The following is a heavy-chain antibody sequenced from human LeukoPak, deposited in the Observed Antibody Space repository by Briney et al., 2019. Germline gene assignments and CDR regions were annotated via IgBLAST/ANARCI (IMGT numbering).Heavy chain of an antibody. V-gene: IGHV3-30-3*01. D-gene: IGHD1-1*01. CDR2: ISYDGSNK. Sequence: GRSLRLSCAASGFTFSSYAMHWVRQAPGKGLEWVAVISYDGSNKYYADSVKGRFTISRDNSKNTLYLQMNSLRAEDTAVYYCARDPSAGTKTIGGQGTLVTVSS. CDR1: GFTFSSYA. CDR3: ARDPSAGTKTI. J-gene: IGHJ4*02.